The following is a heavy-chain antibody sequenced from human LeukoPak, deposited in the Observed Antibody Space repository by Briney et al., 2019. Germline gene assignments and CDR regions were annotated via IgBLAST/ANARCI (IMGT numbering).Heavy chain of an antibody. Sequence: PSETLSLTCAVYGGSFSGYYWSWIRQPPGEGLEWIGEINHSGSTNYNPSLKSRVTISVDTSKNQFSLKLSSVTAADTAVYYCARAPAYSSSLLLDYWGQGTLVTVSS. CDR3: ARAPAYSSSLLLDY. CDR1: GGSFSGYY. J-gene: IGHJ4*02. V-gene: IGHV4-34*01. CDR2: INHSGST. D-gene: IGHD6-6*01.